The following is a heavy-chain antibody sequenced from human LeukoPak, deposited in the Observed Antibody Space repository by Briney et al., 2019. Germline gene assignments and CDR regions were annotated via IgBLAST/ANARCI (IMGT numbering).Heavy chain of an antibody. CDR1: GYTFTGYY. Sequence: ASVKVSCKASGYTFTGYYIHWVRQAPGQGLEWMGWVYPYSGDTNYAQNFQGRITMTRDTSISTAYMELSSLKSDDTAVYYCARDRNSGSSLDIWGQGTMLTVSS. V-gene: IGHV1-2*02. CDR3: ARDRNSGSSLDI. J-gene: IGHJ3*02. D-gene: IGHD6-6*01. CDR2: VYPYSGDT.